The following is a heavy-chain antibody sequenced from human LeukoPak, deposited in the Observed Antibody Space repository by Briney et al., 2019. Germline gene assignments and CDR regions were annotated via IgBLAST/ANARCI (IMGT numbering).Heavy chain of an antibody. V-gene: IGHV3-23*01. Sequence: QPGGSLRLSCAASGFTFRSYGMTWVRQAPGKGLEWVSAISGSGDSTYYADSVKGRFTISRDNSRNTLYLQMNSLRAGDTAVYYCAKSFRSTSLDYWGQGTLVTVSS. J-gene: IGHJ4*02. CDR3: AKSFRSTSLDY. CDR2: ISGSGDST. D-gene: IGHD2-2*01. CDR1: GFTFRSYG.